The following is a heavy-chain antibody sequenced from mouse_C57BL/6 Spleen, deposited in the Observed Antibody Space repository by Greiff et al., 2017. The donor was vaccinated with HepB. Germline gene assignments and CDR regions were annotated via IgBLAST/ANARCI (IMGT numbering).Heavy chain of an antibody. V-gene: IGHV1-55*01. CDR3: ARWPVVARDYAMDY. CDR2: IYPGSGST. Sequence: QVQLQQPGAELVKPGASVKMSCKASGYTFTSYWLTWVKQRPGQGLEWIGDIYPGSGSTNYNEKFKSKATLTVDTSSSTAYMQLSSLTSEDSAVYYCARWPVVARDYAMDYWGQGTSVTVSS. J-gene: IGHJ4*01. CDR1: GYTFTSYW. D-gene: IGHD1-1*01.